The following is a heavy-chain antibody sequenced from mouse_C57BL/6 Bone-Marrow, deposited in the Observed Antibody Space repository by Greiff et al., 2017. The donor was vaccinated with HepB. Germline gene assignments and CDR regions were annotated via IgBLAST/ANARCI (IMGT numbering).Heavy chain of an antibody. J-gene: IGHJ4*01. CDR2: IWSDGST. CDR3: ARHNGYGDYAMDY. D-gene: IGHD2-2*01. Sequence: QVQLKQSGPGLVAPSQSLSITCTVSGFSLTSYGVHWVRQPPGKGLEWLVVIWSDGSTTYNSALKSRLSISKDNSKSQVFLKMNRLQTDDTAMYYWARHNGYGDYAMDYWGQGTSVTVSS. V-gene: IGHV2-6-1*01. CDR1: GFSLTSYG.